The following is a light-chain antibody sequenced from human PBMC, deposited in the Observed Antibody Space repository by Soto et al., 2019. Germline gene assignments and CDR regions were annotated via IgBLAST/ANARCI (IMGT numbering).Light chain of an antibody. CDR1: SSDIGGFNY. V-gene: IGLV2-14*01. J-gene: IGLJ1*01. Sequence: QSALTQPASVSGSPGQSITISCTGTSSDIGGFNYVSWYQQHPGKAPKLMIYKVSNRPSGVSARFSGSKSGNTASLTISGLQAEDEADYYCISYTSINSYVFGTGTKLTVL. CDR3: ISYTSINSYV. CDR2: KVS.